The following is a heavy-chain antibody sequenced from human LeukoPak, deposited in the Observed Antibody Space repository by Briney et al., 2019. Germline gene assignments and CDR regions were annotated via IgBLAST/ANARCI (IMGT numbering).Heavy chain of an antibody. CDR3: TRVTYYYDSSGYLDAFDI. CDR1: GFTFGDYA. Sequence: GGSLRLSCTASGFTFGDYAMSWFRQAPGKGLEWVGFIRSKAYGGTTEYAASVEGRFTITRDDSKSIAYLQMNSLKTEDTAVYYCTRVTYYYDSSGYLDAFDIWGQGTMVTVSS. V-gene: IGHV3-49*03. CDR2: IRSKAYGGTT. J-gene: IGHJ3*02. D-gene: IGHD3-22*01.